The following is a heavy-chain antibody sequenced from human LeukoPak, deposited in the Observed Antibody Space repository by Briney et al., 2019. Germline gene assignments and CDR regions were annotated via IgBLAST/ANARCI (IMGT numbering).Heavy chain of an antibody. J-gene: IGHJ4*02. CDR1: GGTFSSYA. CDR3: ARAGGYSGYDPFDY. D-gene: IGHD5-12*01. V-gene: IGHV1-69*13. CDR2: IIPIFGTA. Sequence: ASVKVSCKASGGTFSSYAISWVRQAPGQGLEWMGGIIPIFGTANYAQKSQGRVTITADESTSTAYMELSSLRSEDTAVYYCARAGGYSGYDPFDYWGQGTLVTVSS.